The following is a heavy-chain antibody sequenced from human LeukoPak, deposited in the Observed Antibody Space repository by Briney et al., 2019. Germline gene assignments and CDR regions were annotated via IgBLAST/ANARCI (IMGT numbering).Heavy chain of an antibody. D-gene: IGHD1-26*01. V-gene: IGHV4-59*01. Sequence: SETLSLTCTVSGGSISSYYWSWIRQPPGKGLEWIGYIYYSGSTNYNPSPKSRVTISVDTSKNQFSLKLSSVTAADTAVYYCARDQGSPYAFDIWGQGTMVTVSS. CDR1: GGSISSYY. CDR2: IYYSGST. CDR3: ARDQGSPYAFDI. J-gene: IGHJ3*02.